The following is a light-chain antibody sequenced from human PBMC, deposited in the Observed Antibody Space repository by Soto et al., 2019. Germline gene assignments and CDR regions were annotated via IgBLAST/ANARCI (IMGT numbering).Light chain of an antibody. CDR3: QHYTNWPLT. J-gene: IGKJ4*01. V-gene: IGKV3-15*01. Sequence: EIVLTHSPATLSVSPGERATLSCRASHSVSSRLAWYQQKPGQAPRLLIYGASTRATGLPARFSGSGSGTEFTLTISSLQSEDFAVYYCQHYTNWPLTFGGGTKVDIK. CDR1: HSVSSR. CDR2: GAS.